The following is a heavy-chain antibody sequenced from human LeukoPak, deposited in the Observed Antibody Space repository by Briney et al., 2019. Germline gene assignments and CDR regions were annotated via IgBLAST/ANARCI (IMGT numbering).Heavy chain of an antibody. CDR2: ISGSGGST. D-gene: IGHD3-3*01. CDR1: GFTFDDYA. J-gene: IGHJ4*02. Sequence: GGSLRLSCAASGFTFDDYAMHWVRQAPGKGLEWVSAISGSGGSTYYADSVKGRFTISRDNSKNTLYLQMNSLRAEDTAVYYCAKPHYDFWSGYWGGDYWGQGTLVTVSS. V-gene: IGHV3-23*01. CDR3: AKPHYDFWSGYWGGDY.